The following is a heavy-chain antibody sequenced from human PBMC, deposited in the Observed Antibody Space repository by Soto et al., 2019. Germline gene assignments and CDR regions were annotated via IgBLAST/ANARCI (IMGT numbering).Heavy chain of an antibody. CDR3: AKVRYSSPMGYYYGMDV. CDR1: GVTFSKFI. Sequence: QVQLEQSGGEVKKPGSSVKVSCKASGVTFSKFIMTWVRQAPGLGLEWVGGIIPIFGTANYAQKFQGRVTITADAYTSTSYLEVSNLRSEATAVYYCAKVRYSSPMGYYYGMDVWGQGTAVTVSS. CDR2: IIPIFGTA. J-gene: IGHJ6*02. D-gene: IGHD6-19*01. V-gene: IGHV1-69*01.